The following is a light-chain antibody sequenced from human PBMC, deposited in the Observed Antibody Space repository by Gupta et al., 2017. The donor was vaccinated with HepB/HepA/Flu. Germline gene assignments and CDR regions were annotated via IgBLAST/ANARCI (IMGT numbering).Light chain of an antibody. CDR3: HQANSFPRT. CDR1: QPISNF. V-gene: IGKV1-12*01. J-gene: IGKJ4*01. Sequence: DIQMTQSPSSVSASVGDRVTITCRASQPISNFLAWYQQKPGKAPKLLICAVSSLQSGVPSRFSGSGSGTNYTLTINSLQLGDFATYYCHQANSFPRTFGGGTRVE. CDR2: AVS.